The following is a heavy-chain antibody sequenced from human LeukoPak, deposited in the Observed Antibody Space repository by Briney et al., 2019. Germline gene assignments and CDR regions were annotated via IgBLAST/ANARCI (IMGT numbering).Heavy chain of an antibody. J-gene: IGHJ4*02. D-gene: IGHD5-18*01. Sequence: GRSLRLSCAASGFTFSSYAMHWVRQAPGKGLEWVGVIAHDGSVQYYADSVKGRFTISRDNSKNTLYLEVNSLRIEDTAVYYCARDPDTAMETPFDYWGQGTLVTVSS. CDR3: ARDPDTAMETPFDY. V-gene: IGHV3-30*04. CDR1: GFTFSSYA. CDR2: IAHDGSVQ.